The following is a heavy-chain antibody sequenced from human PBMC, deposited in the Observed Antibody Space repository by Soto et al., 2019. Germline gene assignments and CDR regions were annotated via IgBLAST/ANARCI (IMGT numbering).Heavy chain of an antibody. CDR1: GFTFSSYW. Sequence: EVQLVESGGGLVQPGGSLRLSCAASGFTFSSYWMHWVRQVPGTGLLWVSRIDEYGSTIHYADSVKGRFTISRDNARNTLYLEMNSLRAEDTALYYCTRDIGGKGAYWGPGTLVTVSS. D-gene: IGHD3-10*01. CDR2: IDEYGSTI. CDR3: TRDIGGKGAY. J-gene: IGHJ4*02. V-gene: IGHV3-74*01.